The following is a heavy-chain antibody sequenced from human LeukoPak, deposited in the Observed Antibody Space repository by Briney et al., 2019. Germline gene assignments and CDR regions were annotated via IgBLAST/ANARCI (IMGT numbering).Heavy chain of an antibody. CDR1: CGSISSYY. Sequence: SETLSLTCTVFCGSISSYYWSWIRQPPGKGLEWIGYIYYSGSTNYNPSLKSRVTISVDTSKNQFSLKLSSVTAADTAVYYCARGDGYNHDAFDIWGQGTMVTVSS. V-gene: IGHV4-59*01. CDR2: IYYSGST. J-gene: IGHJ3*02. D-gene: IGHD5-24*01. CDR3: ARGDGYNHDAFDI.